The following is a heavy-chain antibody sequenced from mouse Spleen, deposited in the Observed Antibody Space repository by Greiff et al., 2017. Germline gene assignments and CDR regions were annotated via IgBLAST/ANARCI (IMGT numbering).Heavy chain of an antibody. V-gene: IGHV5-9-3*01. CDR2: ISSGGSYT. CDR3: ARKGGYDYAHFDY. J-gene: IGHJ2*01. Sequence: EVQGVESGGGLVKPGGSLKLSCAASGFTFSSYAMSWVRQTPEKRLEWVATISSGGSYTYYPDSVKGRFTISRDNAKNTLYLQMSSLRSEDTAMYYCARKGGYDYAHFDYWGQGTTLTVSS. D-gene: IGHD2-4*01. CDR1: GFTFSSYA.